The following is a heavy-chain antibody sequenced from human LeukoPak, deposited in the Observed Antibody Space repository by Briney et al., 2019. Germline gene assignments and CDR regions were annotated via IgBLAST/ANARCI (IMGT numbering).Heavy chain of an antibody. CDR1: GFTFSSYA. V-gene: IGHV3-33*08. J-gene: IGHJ4*02. CDR3: ARVAPIYSSSLYYLDY. CDR2: IWYDGGNK. Sequence: GGSLRLSCAASGFTFSSYAMHWVRQAPGQGLELVAVIWYDGGNKYYGDSVKGRFTISRDNSKNTLYLQMNSLRAEDTAVYYCARVAPIYSSSLYYLDYWGQGTLVTVSS. D-gene: IGHD6-13*01.